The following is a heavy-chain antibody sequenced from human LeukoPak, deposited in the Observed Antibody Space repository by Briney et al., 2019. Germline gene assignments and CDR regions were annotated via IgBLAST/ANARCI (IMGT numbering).Heavy chain of an antibody. V-gene: IGHV3-74*01. CDR2: IKSDGRST. J-gene: IGHJ3*02. D-gene: IGHD2-15*01. CDR1: GFTFSSYW. Sequence: PGGSLRLSCAASGFTFSSYWIHWVRQAPGKGLVWVSGIKSDGRSTSYADSVKGRFTISRDNSKNTLYLQMNSLRAEDTAVYYCARVPSGWDAFDIWGQGTMVTVSS. CDR3: ARVPSGWDAFDI.